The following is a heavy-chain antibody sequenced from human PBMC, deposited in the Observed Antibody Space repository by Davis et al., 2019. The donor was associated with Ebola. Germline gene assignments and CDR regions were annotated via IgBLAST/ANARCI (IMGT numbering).Heavy chain of an antibody. CDR3: AKDENMVTSIAAVFDY. Sequence: GESLKISCAASGFTVSSNYMSWVRQAPGKGLVWVSRINSDGSSTSYADSVKGRFTISRDNSKNTLYLQMNSLRAEDTAVYYCAKDENMVTSIAAVFDYWGQGTLVTVSS. J-gene: IGHJ4*02. CDR2: INSDGSST. CDR1: GFTVSSNY. V-gene: IGHV3-74*01. D-gene: IGHD6-6*01.